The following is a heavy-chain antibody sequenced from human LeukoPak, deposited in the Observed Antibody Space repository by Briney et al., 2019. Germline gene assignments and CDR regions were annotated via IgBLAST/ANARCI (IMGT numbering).Heavy chain of an antibody. D-gene: IGHD3-22*01. J-gene: IGHJ4*02. CDR1: GFTFSSYA. V-gene: IGHV3-23*01. CDR2: TSGSGGST. CDR3: AKEGYYDSSGYYFFDY. Sequence: GGSLRLSCAASGFTFSSYAMSWVRQAPGKGLEWGSATSGSGGSTYYADSVKGRFTISRDNSKNTLYLQMNSLRAEDTAVYYCAKEGYYDSSGYYFFDYWGQGTLVTVSS.